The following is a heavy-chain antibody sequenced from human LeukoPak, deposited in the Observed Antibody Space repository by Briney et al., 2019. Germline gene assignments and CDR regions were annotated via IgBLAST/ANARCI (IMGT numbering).Heavy chain of an antibody. CDR2: ISSSSSTI. D-gene: IGHD1-14*01. V-gene: IGHV3-48*01. J-gene: IGHJ4*02. CDR3: ARASELPHRDLDY. Sequence: PGGSLRLSCAASGFTFSSYSMNWVRQAPGKGLEWVSYISSSSSTIYYADSVKGRFTISRDNAKNSLYLQMNSLRAEDTAVYYCARASELPHRDLDYWGQGTLVTVSS. CDR1: GFTFSSYS.